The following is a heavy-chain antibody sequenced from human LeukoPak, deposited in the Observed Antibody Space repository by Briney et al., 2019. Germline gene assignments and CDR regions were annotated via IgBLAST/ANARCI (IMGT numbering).Heavy chain of an antibody. CDR3: ARDARYCSSTSCYDDWFDP. CDR1: GGSISSSSYY. J-gene: IGHJ5*02. V-gene: IGHV4-39*07. Sequence: SETLSLTCTVSGGSISSSSYYWGWIRQPPGKGLEWIGSIYYSGSTYYNPSLKSRVTISLDTSKNQFSLKLSSVTAADTAVYYCARDARYCSSTSCYDDWFDPWGRGTLVTVSS. CDR2: IYYSGST. D-gene: IGHD2-2*01.